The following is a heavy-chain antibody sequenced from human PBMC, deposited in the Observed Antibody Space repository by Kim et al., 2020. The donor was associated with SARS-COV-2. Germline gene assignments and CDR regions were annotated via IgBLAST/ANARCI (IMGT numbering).Heavy chain of an antibody. Sequence: QKVKGRVTITADESTSTAYMELSSLRSEDTAVYYCAGGRIAMVRGVNVDYWGQGTLITISS. J-gene: IGHJ4*02. CDR3: AGGRIAMVRGVNVDY. V-gene: IGHV1-69*01. D-gene: IGHD3-10*01.